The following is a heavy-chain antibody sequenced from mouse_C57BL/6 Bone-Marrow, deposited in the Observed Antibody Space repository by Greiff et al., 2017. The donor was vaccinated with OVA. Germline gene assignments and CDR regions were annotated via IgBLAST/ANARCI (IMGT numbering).Heavy chain of an antibody. Sequence: QVTLKVSGPGILQPSQTLSLTCSFSGFSLSTYGMGVGWLRQPSGKGLEWLVHTWWDDDKYYNPALKSRPTTSKDTSKNQVFLKIANVDTADPATYYCARVDYYGSSYVRWYFDVWGTGTTVTVSS. J-gene: IGHJ1*03. CDR1: GFSLSTYGMG. D-gene: IGHD1-1*01. V-gene: IGHV8-8*01. CDR2: TWWDDDK. CDR3: ARVDYYGSSYVRWYFDV.